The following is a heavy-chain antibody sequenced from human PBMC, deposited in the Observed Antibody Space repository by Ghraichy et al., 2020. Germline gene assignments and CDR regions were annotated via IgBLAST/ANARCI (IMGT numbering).Heavy chain of an antibody. Sequence: SQTLSLTCVISGDSVSSNIASWSWIRQSPSSGLEWLGRTFYRSNWYNEYAVSVKGRITFSSDTSKNQFSLHLDSVTPEDTAVYYCAGEPGYSYGHAFDWWGQGTLVTVSS. CDR2: TFYRSNWYN. CDR1: GDSVSSNIAS. V-gene: IGHV6-1*01. CDR3: AGEPGYSYGHAFDW. D-gene: IGHD5-18*01. J-gene: IGHJ4*02.